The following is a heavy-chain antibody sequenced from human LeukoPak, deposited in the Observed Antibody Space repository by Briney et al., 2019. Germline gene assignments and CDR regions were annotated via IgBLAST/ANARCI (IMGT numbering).Heavy chain of an antibody. J-gene: IGHJ4*02. V-gene: IGHV1-8*03. D-gene: IGHD5-12*01. CDR1: GYTFTSYD. CDR2: MNPNSGNT. CDR3: ARTPPYSGYAENDY. Sequence: GASVKVSFKASGYTFTSYDINWVRQATGQGLEWMGWMNPNSGNTGYAQKFQGRVTITRNTSISTAYMELSSLRSEDTAVYYCARTPPYSGYAENDYWGQGTLVTVSS.